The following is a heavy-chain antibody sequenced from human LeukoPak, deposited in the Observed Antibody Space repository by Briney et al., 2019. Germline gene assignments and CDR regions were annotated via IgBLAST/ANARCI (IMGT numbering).Heavy chain of an antibody. CDR3: AKERWELPQFVDFDY. D-gene: IGHD1-26*01. CDR2: ISGSGGRT. J-gene: IGHJ4*02. V-gene: IGHV3-23*01. Sequence: GGSLRLSCAASGFTFSSYAMSWVRQAPGKGLEWVSAISGSGGRTYYAASVKGRFTISRDKSKNTLYLQMSSLRAEDTAVYYCAKERWELPQFVDFDYWGQGTLVTVSS. CDR1: GFTFSSYA.